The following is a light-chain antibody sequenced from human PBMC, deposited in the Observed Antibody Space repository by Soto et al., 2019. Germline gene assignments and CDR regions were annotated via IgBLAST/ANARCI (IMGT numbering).Light chain of an antibody. J-gene: IGLJ1*01. Sequence: QSALTQPASVSGSPGQSITISCTGTSSDIGGYNFVSWYQHYPGKAPQLMIYGVTNRPSGVSNRFSGSKSGNTASLTISGLQAEDEAEYYCSSYTSTSPLAVFGPGTKLTVL. V-gene: IGLV2-14*03. CDR1: SSDIGGYNF. CDR3: SSYTSTSPLAV. CDR2: GVT.